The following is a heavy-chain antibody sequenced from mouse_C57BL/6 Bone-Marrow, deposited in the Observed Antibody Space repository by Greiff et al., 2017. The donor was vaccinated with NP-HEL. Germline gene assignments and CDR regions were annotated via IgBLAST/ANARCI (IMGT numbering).Heavy chain of an antibody. CDR1: GFSFNTYA. CDR2: IRSKSNNYAT. Sequence: EVKLVESGGGLVQPKGSLKLSCAASGFSFNTYAMNWVRQAPGKGLEWVARIRSKSNNYATYYADSVKDRFTISRDDSESMLYLQMNNLKAEDAAMYYCVRHRGDYWGQGTSVTVSS. V-gene: IGHV10-1*01. J-gene: IGHJ4*01. D-gene: IGHD3-3*01. CDR3: VRHRGDY.